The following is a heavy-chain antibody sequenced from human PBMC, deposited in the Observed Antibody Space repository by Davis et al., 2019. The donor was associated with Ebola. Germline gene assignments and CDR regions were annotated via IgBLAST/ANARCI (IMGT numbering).Heavy chain of an antibody. CDR2: ISSSSSYT. V-gene: IGHV3-11*06. J-gene: IGHJ4*02. CDR1: GFTFSDYY. D-gene: IGHD5-18*01. Sequence: GGSLRLSCAASGFTFSDYYMSWIRQAPGKGLEWVSYISSSSSYTNYADSVKGRFTISRDNAKNSLYLQMNSLRAEDTAVYYCARDKVRGYSYGGLDYWGQGTLVTVSS. CDR3: ARDKVRGYSYGGLDY.